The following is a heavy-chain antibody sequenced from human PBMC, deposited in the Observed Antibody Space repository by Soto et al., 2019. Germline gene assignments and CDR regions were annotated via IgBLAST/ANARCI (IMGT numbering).Heavy chain of an antibody. D-gene: IGHD2-15*01. CDR3: ARHRAFGSGKSCSLGYSSYVDV. CDR2: IYYSGST. V-gene: IGHV4-59*08. Sequence: QVELQEWGPGLVKPSETLSLTCTVSGGAISSYYWSWIRQPPGKGLDGVGYIYYSGSTTYNPSLPRGVSISAVTSKNQPSPSLSSVTAADAALYYCARHRAFGSGKSCSLGYSSYVDVCGIGTTVTVSS. CDR1: GGAISSYY. J-gene: IGHJ6*03.